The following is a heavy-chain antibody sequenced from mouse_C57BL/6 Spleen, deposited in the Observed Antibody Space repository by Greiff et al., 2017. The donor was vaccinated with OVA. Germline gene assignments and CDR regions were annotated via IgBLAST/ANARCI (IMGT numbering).Heavy chain of an antibody. CDR1: GFTFSNYW. V-gene: IGHV6-3*01. Sequence: EVKLVESGGGLVQPGGSMKLSCVASGFTFSNYWMNWVRQSPEKGLEWVAQIRLKSDNYATHYAESVKGRFTISRDDSKSSVYLQMNNLRAEDTGIYYCTKGDDYDEGFAYWGQGTLVTVSA. D-gene: IGHD2-4*01. J-gene: IGHJ3*01. CDR3: TKGDDYDEGFAY. CDR2: IRLKSDNYAT.